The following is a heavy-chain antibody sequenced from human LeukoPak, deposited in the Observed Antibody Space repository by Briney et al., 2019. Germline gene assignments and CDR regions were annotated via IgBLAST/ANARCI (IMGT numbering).Heavy chain of an antibody. V-gene: IGHV1-2*02. J-gene: IGHJ4*02. D-gene: IGHD3-9*01. CDR1: GYTFTGYY. Sequence: ASVKVSCKASGYTFTGYYMHWVRQAPGQGLEWMGWINPNSGGTNYAQKFQGRVTMTRDTSISTAYMELSRLRSDDTAVYYCARDRYDILTGYPPNFDYWGQGTLVTVSS. CDR3: ARDRYDILTGYPPNFDY. CDR2: INPNSGGT.